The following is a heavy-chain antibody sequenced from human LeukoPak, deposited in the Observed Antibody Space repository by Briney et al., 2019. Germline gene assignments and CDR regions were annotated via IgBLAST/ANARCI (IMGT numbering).Heavy chain of an antibody. V-gene: IGHV4-59*01. D-gene: IGHD3-10*01. Sequence: SETLSLTCTVSGGSISSYYWSWIRQHPGKGLEWIGYIYYSGSTNYNPSLKSRVTISVDTSKNQFSLKLSSVTAADTAVYYCARIQLLAAFDIWGQGTMVTVSS. J-gene: IGHJ3*02. CDR3: ARIQLLAAFDI. CDR1: GGSISSYY. CDR2: IYYSGST.